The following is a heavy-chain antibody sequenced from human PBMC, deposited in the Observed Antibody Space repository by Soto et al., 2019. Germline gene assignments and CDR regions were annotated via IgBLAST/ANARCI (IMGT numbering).Heavy chain of an antibody. J-gene: IGHJ4*02. CDR3: ARGGKIQLWFFDY. CDR2: IWYDGSNK. D-gene: IGHD5-18*01. Sequence: GSLRLSCAASGFTFSSYGMHWVRQAPGKGLEWVAVIWYDGSNKYYADSVKGRFTISRDNSKNTLYLQMNSLRAEDTAVYYCARGGKIQLWFFDYWGQGTLVTVSS. V-gene: IGHV3-33*01. CDR1: GFTFSSYG.